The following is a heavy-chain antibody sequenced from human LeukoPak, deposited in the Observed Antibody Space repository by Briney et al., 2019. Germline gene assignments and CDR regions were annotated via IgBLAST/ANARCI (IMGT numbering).Heavy chain of an antibody. CDR1: GYTFTSYD. V-gene: IGHV1-8*01. J-gene: IGHJ4*02. Sequence: ASVKVSCKASGYTFTSYDINWVRRATGQGLEWMGWMTPNSSNTGYAQKYHGSITMTKNTSISTAYMELSRLRSEATAVCYCAADHVPEGGWKYFDNWGLGTLVTVYS. D-gene: IGHD2-15*01. CDR3: AADHVPEGGWKYFDN. CDR2: MTPNSSNT.